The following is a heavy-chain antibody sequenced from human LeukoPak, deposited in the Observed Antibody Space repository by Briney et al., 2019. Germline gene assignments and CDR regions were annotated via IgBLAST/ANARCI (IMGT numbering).Heavy chain of an antibody. Sequence: PSETLSLTCTVSGYSISSGYYWGWIRQPPGKGLEWIGSIYHSGSTYYNPSLKSRVTISVDTSKNQFSLKLSSVTAADTAVYYCARVLGLGYYYYYMDVWGKGTTVTVSS. V-gene: IGHV4-38-2*02. CDR1: GYSISSGYY. CDR2: IYHSGST. CDR3: ARVLGLGYYYYYMDV. D-gene: IGHD3-10*01. J-gene: IGHJ6*03.